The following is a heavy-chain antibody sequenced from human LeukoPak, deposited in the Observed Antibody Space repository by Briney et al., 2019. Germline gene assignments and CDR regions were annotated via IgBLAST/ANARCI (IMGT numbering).Heavy chain of an antibody. Sequence: ASVKVSCKASGYTFTSSGISWVRQAPGQGLEWMGWISVYNGYTNYAQNLQGRVTMTTDTSTSTAYMELSSLRSEDTAVYYCARVGYSGYDSRPVFNYWGQGTLVTVSS. J-gene: IGHJ4*02. D-gene: IGHD5-12*01. CDR1: GYTFTSSG. V-gene: IGHV1-18*01. CDR3: ARVGYSGYDSRPVFNY. CDR2: ISVYNGYT.